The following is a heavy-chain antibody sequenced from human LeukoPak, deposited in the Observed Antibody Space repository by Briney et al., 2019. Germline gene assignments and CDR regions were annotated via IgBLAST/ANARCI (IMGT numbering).Heavy chain of an antibody. V-gene: IGHV1-8*01. CDR2: MNPNSGNT. CDR3: ASSPENIVGATSGVSPNWFDP. Sequence: ASVKVSCKASGYTFTSYDINWVRQATGQGLEWMGWMNPNSGNTGYAQKFQGRVTITRNTSISTAYMELSSLRSEDTAVYYCASSPENIVGATSGVSPNWFDPWGQGTLVTVSS. J-gene: IGHJ5*02. D-gene: IGHD1-26*01. CDR1: GYTFTSYD.